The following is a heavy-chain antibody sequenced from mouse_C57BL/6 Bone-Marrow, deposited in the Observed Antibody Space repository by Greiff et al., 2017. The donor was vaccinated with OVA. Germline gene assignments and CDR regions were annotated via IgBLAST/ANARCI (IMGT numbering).Heavy chain of an antibody. CDR1: GYTFTGYW. CDR3: ARARSYWYFDV. Sequence: VQLQQSGAELMKPGASVKLSCKATGYTFTGYWIEWVKQRPGHGLEWIGEILPGSGSTNYNEKFKGKATFTADKSSSTAYMQLSSLTSEDSAVYYCARARSYWYFDVWGTGTTVTVSS. J-gene: IGHJ1*03. CDR2: ILPGSGST. V-gene: IGHV1-9*01.